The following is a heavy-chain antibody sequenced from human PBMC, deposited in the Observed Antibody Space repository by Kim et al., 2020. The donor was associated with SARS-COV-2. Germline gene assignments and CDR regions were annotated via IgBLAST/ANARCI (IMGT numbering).Heavy chain of an antibody. D-gene: IGHD3-9*01. J-gene: IGHJ4*02. V-gene: IGHV4-4*02. CDR1: GGSISSSNW. CDR3: ARRGEGGDWLLYYFDY. Sequence: SETLSLTCAVSGGSISSSNWWSWVRQPPGKGLEWIGEIYHSGSTNYNPSLKSRVTISVDKSKNQFSLKLSSVTAADTAVYYCARRGEGGDWLLYYFDYWGQGTLVTVSS. CDR2: IYHSGST.